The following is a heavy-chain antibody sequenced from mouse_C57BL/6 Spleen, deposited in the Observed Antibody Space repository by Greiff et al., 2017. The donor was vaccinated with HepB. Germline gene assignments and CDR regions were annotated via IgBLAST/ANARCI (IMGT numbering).Heavy chain of an antibody. CDR1: GFTFSDYY. D-gene: IGHD1-1*01. CDR2: ISNGGGST. CDR3: ARPSITTVVAPMDY. J-gene: IGHJ4*01. V-gene: IGHV5-12*01. Sequence: EVKVVESGGGLVQPGGSLKLSCAASGFTFSDYYMYWVRQTPEKRLEWVAYISNGGGSTYYPDTVKGRFTISRDNAKNTLYLQMSRLKSEDTAMYYCARPSITTVVAPMDYWGQGTSVTVSS.